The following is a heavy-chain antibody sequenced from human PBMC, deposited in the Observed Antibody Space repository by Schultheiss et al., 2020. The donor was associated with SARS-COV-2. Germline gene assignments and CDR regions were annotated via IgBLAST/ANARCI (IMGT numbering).Heavy chain of an antibody. V-gene: IGHV4-34*01. Sequence: SETLSLTCAVYGGSFSGYSWSWIRQPPGKGLEWIGEINHSGSTNYNPSLKSRVTISVDTSKNQFSLKLSSVTAADTAVYYCARHDPEYSSSWTPPYYYYGMDVWGQGTTVTVSS. D-gene: IGHD6-13*01. CDR1: GGSFSGYS. J-gene: IGHJ6*02. CDR2: INHSGST. CDR3: ARHDPEYSSSWTPPYYYYGMDV.